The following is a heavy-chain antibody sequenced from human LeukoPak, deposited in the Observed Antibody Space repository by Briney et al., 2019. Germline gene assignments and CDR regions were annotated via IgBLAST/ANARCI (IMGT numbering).Heavy chain of an antibody. V-gene: IGHV3-30*02. D-gene: IGHD6-19*01. CDR2: IRYDGTNK. J-gene: IGHJ5*02. Sequence: TGGSLRLSCTASGFTFSIFGMHWVRQAPGKGLEWVAFIRYDGTNKYYADSVKGRFTISRDNAKNSLYLQMNSLRAEDTAVYYCARDSSGSGWFWFDPWGQGTLVTVSS. CDR3: ARDSSGSGWFWFDP. CDR1: GFTFSIFG.